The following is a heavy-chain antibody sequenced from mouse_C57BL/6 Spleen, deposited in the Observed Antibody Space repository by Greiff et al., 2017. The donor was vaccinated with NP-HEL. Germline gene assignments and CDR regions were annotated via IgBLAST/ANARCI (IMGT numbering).Heavy chain of an antibody. CDR2: IDPANGNT. D-gene: IGHD1-1*01. CDR1: GFNIKNTY. V-gene: IGHV14-3*01. CDR3: ARWDYYGSSYSEGYAMDY. J-gene: IGHJ4*01. Sequence: EVQLQQSVAELVRPGASVKLSCTASGFNIKNTYMHWVKQRPEQGLEWIGRIDPANGNTKYAPKFQGKATITADTSSNTAYLQLSSLTSEDTAIYYCARWDYYGSSYSEGYAMDYWGQGTSVTVSS.